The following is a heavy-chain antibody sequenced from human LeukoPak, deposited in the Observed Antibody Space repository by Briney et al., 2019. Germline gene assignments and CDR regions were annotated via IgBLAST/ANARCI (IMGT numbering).Heavy chain of an antibody. CDR3: AKDPFVYDFWSGYTKPRYYFDY. CDR2: ISGSGGST. Sequence: GGSLRLSCAASGFTFSSYAMSWVRQAPGKGLEWVSAISGSGGSTNYADSVKGRFTISRDNSKNTLYLQMNSLRAEDTAVYYCAKDPFVYDFWSGYTKPRYYFDYWGQGTLVTVSS. J-gene: IGHJ4*02. D-gene: IGHD3-3*01. V-gene: IGHV3-23*01. CDR1: GFTFSSYA.